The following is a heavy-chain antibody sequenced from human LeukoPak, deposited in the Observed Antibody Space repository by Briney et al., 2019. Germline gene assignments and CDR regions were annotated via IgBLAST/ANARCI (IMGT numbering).Heavy chain of an antibody. CDR1: GFTFSSYS. CDR2: ISSSSSYI. J-gene: IGHJ4*02. D-gene: IGHD3-9*01. Sequence: GGSLRLSCAASGFTFSSYSMNWVRQAPGKGLEWVSSISSSSSYIYYADSVKGRFTISRDNAKNSLYLQMNSLRAEDTAVYYCARDRVGRYFDWSNRYYFDYWGQGTLVTVSS. V-gene: IGHV3-21*01. CDR3: ARDRVGRYFDWSNRYYFDY.